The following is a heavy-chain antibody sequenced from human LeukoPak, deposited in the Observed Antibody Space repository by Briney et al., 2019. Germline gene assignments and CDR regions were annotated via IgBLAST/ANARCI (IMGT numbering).Heavy chain of an antibody. Sequence: PGGSLRLSCAASGFTLSSYWMSWVSQAPGKGLEWVANIKYDGSEKDYVDSVKGRFTISRDNAKNSLYLQMNSLRAEDTAVYYCARDIAPAGLFFDYWGQGTLVTVSS. V-gene: IGHV3-7*01. J-gene: IGHJ4*02. CDR1: GFTLSSYW. D-gene: IGHD6-13*01. CDR2: IKYDGSEK. CDR3: ARDIAPAGLFFDY.